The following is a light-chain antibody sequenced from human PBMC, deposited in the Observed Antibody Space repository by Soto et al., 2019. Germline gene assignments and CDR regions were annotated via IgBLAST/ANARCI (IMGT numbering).Light chain of an antibody. CDR2: AAS. CDR1: QGIRKD. J-gene: IGKJ4*01. Sequence: DIQMTQSPSSLSASVGDRVTITCRASQGIRKDLGWYQQKPGKAPKRLIYAASSLQSGVPSRFSGGGSGTAFTLTISSLQPEDYATYYCLQQNSYPLTFGGGTKVEIK. CDR3: LQQNSYPLT. V-gene: IGKV1-17*01.